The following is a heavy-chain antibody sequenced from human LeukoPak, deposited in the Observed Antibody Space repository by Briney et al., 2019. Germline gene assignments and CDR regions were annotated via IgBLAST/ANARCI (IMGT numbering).Heavy chain of an antibody. CDR1: GYTFTDYY. CDR3: AKDHGFIGSNWFDP. Sequence: GASVKVSCKASGYTFTDYYIHWVRQAPGQGLEWMGRINPDSGDANSAQKFQGRVIITRDTSIRTAYMELRRLRSDDTATYYCAKDHGFIGSNWFDPWGQGTLVTVSS. V-gene: IGHV1-2*06. CDR2: INPDSGDA. D-gene: IGHD3-10*01. J-gene: IGHJ5*02.